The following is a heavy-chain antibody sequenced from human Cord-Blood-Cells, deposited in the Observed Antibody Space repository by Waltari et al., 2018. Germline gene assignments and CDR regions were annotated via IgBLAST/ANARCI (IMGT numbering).Heavy chain of an antibody. CDR3: AREYYDYCSSTSCFGRKSNYYMDV. CDR2: INPSAST. CDR1: SGSSLCYS. J-gene: IGHJ6*03. Sequence: QVQLQQWGAGLLKPSDTLSPPSARYSGSSLCYSLSWQRQPPRKGAEWLREINPSASTNCAPLRKIGVTISVDTSKNQFSLKLSSVTAADTAVYYCAREYYDYCSSTSCFGRKSNYYMDVWGKGTTVTVS. V-gene: IGHV4-34*01. D-gene: IGHD2-2*01.